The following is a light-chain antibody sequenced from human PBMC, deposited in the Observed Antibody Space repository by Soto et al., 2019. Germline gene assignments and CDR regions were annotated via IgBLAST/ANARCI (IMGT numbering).Light chain of an antibody. J-gene: IGKJ1*01. CDR1: QSVSSN. CDR3: QEYNSDSWT. V-gene: IGKV3-15*01. CDR2: GAS. Sequence: EIVMTQSPATLSVSPGERATLSCRASQSVSSNLAWYQQKPGQAPRLLIYGASTRATGIPARFSGSGSGTEFTLTISSLQPDDFATYFCQEYNSDSWTFGQGTKVDIK.